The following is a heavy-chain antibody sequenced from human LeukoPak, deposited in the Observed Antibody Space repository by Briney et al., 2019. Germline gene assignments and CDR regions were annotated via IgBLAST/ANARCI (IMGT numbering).Heavy chain of an antibody. CDR1: GFTFSDYS. D-gene: IGHD1-14*01. CDR2: ISSSCSTI. V-gene: IGHV3-48*01. CDR3: ARDANRARYFDY. Sequence: PTGGSLRLSCAASGFTFSDYSMNWVRQAPGKGLEWVSYISSSCSTIYYADSVKGRFTISRDNSKNTLYLQMNSLRAEDTAVYYCARDANRARYFDYWGQGTLVTVSS. J-gene: IGHJ4*02.